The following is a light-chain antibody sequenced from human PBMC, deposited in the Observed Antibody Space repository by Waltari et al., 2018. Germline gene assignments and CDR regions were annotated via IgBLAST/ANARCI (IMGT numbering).Light chain of an antibody. CDR3: QKYESFPAT. CDR2: HAS. Sequence: EIVLTQSPGSLSLSPGERATLSCRASQSVSKYLAWYQQKPGQAPRLLIYHASSRATGIPDRFSGSGFGTDFSLTISRLEPEDFAVYYCQKYESFPATFGQGTKVEIK. CDR1: QSVSKY. V-gene: IGKV3-20*01. J-gene: IGKJ1*01.